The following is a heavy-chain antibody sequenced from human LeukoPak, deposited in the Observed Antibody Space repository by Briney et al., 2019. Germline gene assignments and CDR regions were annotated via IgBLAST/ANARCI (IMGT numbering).Heavy chain of an antibody. D-gene: IGHD6-13*01. J-gene: IGHJ4*02. CDR1: GGTFSSYA. CDR3: ARGPITYSSSWYFDY. CDR2: IIPIFGTA. Sequence: ASVKVSCKASGGTFSSYAISWVRQAPGQGLEWMGGIIPIFGTANYAQKFQGRVTITADESTSTAYMELSSLRSEDTAVYYCARGPITYSSSWYFDYWGQGTLVTVSS. V-gene: IGHV1-69*13.